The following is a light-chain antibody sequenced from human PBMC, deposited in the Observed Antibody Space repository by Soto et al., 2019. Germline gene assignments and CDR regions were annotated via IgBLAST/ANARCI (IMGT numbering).Light chain of an antibody. J-gene: IGKJ4*01. Sequence: AIQLTQSPSSLSASVGDRVTITCRASQGISSALAWYQHKPGKSPKLLIYDASSLESGVPSRFSGSGSGTDFTLTISSLQPEDFSTYYCQQFNSYPKYFGGGTKVEIK. CDR1: QGISSA. CDR2: DAS. V-gene: IGKV1-13*02. CDR3: QQFNSYPKY.